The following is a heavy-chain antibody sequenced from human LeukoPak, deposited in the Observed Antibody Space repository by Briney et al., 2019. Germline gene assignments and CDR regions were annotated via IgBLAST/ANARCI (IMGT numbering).Heavy chain of an antibody. CDR2: IYPGDSDT. CDR1: GYSFTTYW. Sequence: PGESLKISYKGSGYSFTTYWIGWVRQMPGKGLEWMGIIYPGDSDTRYSPSFQGQVTISADKSISTAYLQWSSLKASDTAMYYCARLDDSSGHYDFDVWAQGTMVTVSS. CDR3: ARLDDSSGHYDFDV. D-gene: IGHD3-22*01. V-gene: IGHV5-51*01. J-gene: IGHJ3*01.